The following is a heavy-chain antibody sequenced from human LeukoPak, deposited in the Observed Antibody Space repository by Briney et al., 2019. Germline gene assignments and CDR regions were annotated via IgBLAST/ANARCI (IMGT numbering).Heavy chain of an antibody. CDR1: GDXXSSNGAA. V-gene: IGHV6-1*01. Sequence: SQTLSLTCAISGDXXSSNGAAWNXXSQSXXXGXEWXXSTYXXSNWYNDYAVSVKSRMTINPDTSKNQFSLQLNSVTPEDTAVYYCARTAEYSSTWYYFDYWDQGTLVTVSS. J-gene: IGHJ4*02. CDR3: ARTAEYSSTWYYFDY. D-gene: IGHD6-13*01. CDR2: TYXXSNWYN.